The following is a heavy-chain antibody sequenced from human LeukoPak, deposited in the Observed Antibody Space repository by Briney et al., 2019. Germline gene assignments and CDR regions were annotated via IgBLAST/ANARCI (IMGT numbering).Heavy chain of an antibody. Sequence: GGSLRLSCAASGFTFSDYYMSWIRQAPGKGLEWVSAISGSGGSTYYADSVKGRFTISRDNSKNTLYLQMNSLRAEDTAVYYCAKDKTLKSIAVTGEFDYWGQGTLVTVSS. J-gene: IGHJ4*02. CDR1: GFTFSDYY. V-gene: IGHV3-23*01. CDR3: AKDKTLKSIAVTGEFDY. D-gene: IGHD6-19*01. CDR2: ISGSGGST.